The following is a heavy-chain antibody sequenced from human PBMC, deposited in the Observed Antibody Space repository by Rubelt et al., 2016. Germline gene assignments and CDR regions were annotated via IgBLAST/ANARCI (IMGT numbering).Heavy chain of an antibody. D-gene: IGHD3-16*01. Sequence: QVQLQQWGAGLLKPSETLSLTCAVYGGSFSGYYWSWIRQPPGKGLEWIGEINHSGSTNYNPSLKSLVTISVDTSNSQFSLKLSSVTAADTAVYYCARQGGELDVWGKGTTVTVSS. CDR3: ARQGGELDV. CDR1: GGSFSGYY. J-gene: IGHJ6*04. V-gene: IGHV4-34*01. CDR2: INHSGST.